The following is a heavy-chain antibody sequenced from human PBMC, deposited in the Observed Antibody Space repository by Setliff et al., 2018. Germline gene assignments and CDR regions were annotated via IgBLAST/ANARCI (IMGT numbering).Heavy chain of an antibody. Sequence: SETLSLTCNVSGGSISSYYWTWIRQPPGKGLEWIGQIHTGSTNYNPSLRIRVTISVDMSKNQFSLKLNSVTAADTAVYYCARGINTVSWTPKYWGQGTLVTVSS. CDR3: ARGINTVSWTPKY. J-gene: IGHJ4*02. CDR2: IHTGST. V-gene: IGHV4-4*08. D-gene: IGHD2-2*02. CDR1: GGSISSYY.